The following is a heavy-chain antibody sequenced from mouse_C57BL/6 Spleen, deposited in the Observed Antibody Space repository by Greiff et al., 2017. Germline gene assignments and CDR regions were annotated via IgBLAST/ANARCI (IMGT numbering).Heavy chain of an antibody. J-gene: IGHJ3*01. CDR2: IYPGSGNT. V-gene: IGHV1-66*01. CDR1: GYSFTSYY. D-gene: IGHD2-4*01. CDR3: ASRIYYDYDLAY. Sequence: VQLQQSGPELVKPGASVKISCKASGYSFTSYYIHWVKQRPGQGLEWIGWIYPGSGNTKYNEKFKGKATLTADTSSSTAYMQLSSLTSEDSAVYYCASRIYYDYDLAYWGQGTLVTVSA.